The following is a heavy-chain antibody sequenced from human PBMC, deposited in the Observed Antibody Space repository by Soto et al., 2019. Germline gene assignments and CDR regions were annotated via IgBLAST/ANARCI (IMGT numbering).Heavy chain of an antibody. CDR2: ISWKTASI. Sequence: QPGGSLRLSCAASGFTFGDYAMHWVRQAPGKGLEWVSGISWKTASIGYADSVRGRFTTSRDDARNSLYLQMNSLRAEDTALYYCARDGGGVAGRLDYFDHWGQGTLVTVSS. J-gene: IGHJ4*02. CDR3: ARDGGGVAGRLDYFDH. D-gene: IGHD6-13*01. CDR1: GFTFGDYA. V-gene: IGHV3-9*01.